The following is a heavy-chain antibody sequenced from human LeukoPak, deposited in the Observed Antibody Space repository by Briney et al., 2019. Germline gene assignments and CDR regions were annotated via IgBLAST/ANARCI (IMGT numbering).Heavy chain of an antibody. CDR2: ITSSGRYI. D-gene: IGHD1-26*01. Sequence: GGSLRLSCAASGFSFSDYTVDWVRQAPGKGLEWVSSITSSGRYIYYADSLKGRFTVSRDTAKNSMYLQMDSLRAEDTAVYDCARHPLWEPRAYYYFDYWGQGTLVTVSS. J-gene: IGHJ4*02. CDR1: GFSFSDYT. CDR3: ARHPLWEPRAYYYFDY. V-gene: IGHV3-21*01.